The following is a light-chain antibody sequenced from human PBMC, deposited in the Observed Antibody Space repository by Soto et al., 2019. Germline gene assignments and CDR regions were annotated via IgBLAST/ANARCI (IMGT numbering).Light chain of an antibody. CDR1: SGHSSYA. V-gene: IGLV4-69*01. CDR2: LNSDGSH. CDR3: QTWGTGIYV. J-gene: IGLJ1*01. Sequence: QSVLTQSPSASASLGASVKLTCTLSSGHSSYAIAWHQQQPEKGPRYLMKLNSDGSHNKGDGIPDRFSGSSSGAERYLTISSLQSEDEADYYCQTWGTGIYVFGAGTQLPS.